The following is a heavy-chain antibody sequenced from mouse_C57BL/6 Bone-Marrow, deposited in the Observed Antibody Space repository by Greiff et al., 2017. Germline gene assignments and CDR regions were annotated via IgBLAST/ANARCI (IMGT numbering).Heavy chain of an antibody. V-gene: IGHV3-6*01. D-gene: IGHD6-5*01. Sequence: EVQLQESGPGLVKPSQSLSLTCSVTGYSITSGYYWNWIRQFPGNKLEWMGYISYDGSNNYNPSLKNRISITRDTSKHQFFLKLNSLTTEDTATYYCAREGGPYKGWLCYYAMDYWGQGTSVTVSS. J-gene: IGHJ4*01. CDR1: GYSITSGYY. CDR2: ISYDGSN. CDR3: AREGGPYKGWLCYYAMDY.